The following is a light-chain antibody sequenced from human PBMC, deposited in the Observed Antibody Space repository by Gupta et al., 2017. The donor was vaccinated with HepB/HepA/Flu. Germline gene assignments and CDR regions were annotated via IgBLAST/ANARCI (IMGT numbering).Light chain of an antibody. CDR2: WAS. J-gene: IGKJ4*01. Sequence: DVVMTQSPDSLAVSLGERATINCKSSQTILYSSNNKNYFTWYQQKPGQPPKLLIYWASIRASGVPDRFSGSGSGTDFTLTISSLQAEDVAVYYCQQYYNTPFFGGGTKVEIK. CDR3: QQYYNTPF. CDR1: QTILYSSNNKNY. V-gene: IGKV4-1*01.